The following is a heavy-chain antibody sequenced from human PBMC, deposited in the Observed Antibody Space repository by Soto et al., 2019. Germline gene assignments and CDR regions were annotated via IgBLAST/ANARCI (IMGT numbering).Heavy chain of an antibody. V-gene: IGHV1-3*01. CDR1: GYTLTSYG. CDR2: INAANGDT. J-gene: IGHJ5*02. CDR3: VRRHVSATGIDWFDP. D-gene: IGHD6-13*01. Sequence: ASVKVSCKASGYTLTSYGIHWVRQAPGQRLEWMGWINAANGDTKYSPKFQGRVTITRDTSASTAYMELSSLRSEDTAVNYCVRRHVSATGIDWFDPWGQGTLVTVSS.